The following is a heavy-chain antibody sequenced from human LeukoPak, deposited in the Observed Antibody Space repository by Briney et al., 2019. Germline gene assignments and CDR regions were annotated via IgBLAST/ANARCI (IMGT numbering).Heavy chain of an antibody. Sequence: GRSLRLSCAASGFTFSSYAMHWVRQAPGKGLEWVSAISGSGGSTYYADSVKGRFTISRDNSKNTLYLQMNSLRAEDTAVYYCAKPYYDILTGYSQLYYFDYWGQGTLVTVSS. J-gene: IGHJ4*02. D-gene: IGHD3-9*01. CDR3: AKPYYDILTGYSQLYYFDY. V-gene: IGHV3-23*01. CDR1: GFTFSSYA. CDR2: ISGSGGST.